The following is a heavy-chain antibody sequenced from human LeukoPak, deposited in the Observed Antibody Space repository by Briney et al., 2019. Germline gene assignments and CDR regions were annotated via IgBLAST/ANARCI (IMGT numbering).Heavy chain of an antibody. Sequence: GGSLRLSCAASGFSFSAYGMHWVRQAPGKGLDWVALIWYDGSNTYYADSVKGRFTISRDNSKNTLYLQMNSLRAEDTAVYYCAKDWSVDDSSGLLDYWGQGTLVTVSS. CDR3: AKDWSVDDSSGLLDY. V-gene: IGHV3-30*02. CDR1: GFSFSAYG. J-gene: IGHJ4*02. CDR2: IWYDGSNT. D-gene: IGHD3-22*01.